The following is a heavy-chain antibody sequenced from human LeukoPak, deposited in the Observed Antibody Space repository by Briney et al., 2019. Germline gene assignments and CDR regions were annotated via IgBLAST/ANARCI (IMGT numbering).Heavy chain of an antibody. V-gene: IGHV4-39*01. Sequence: SETLSLTCTVSGGSISSSSYYWGWIRQPPGKGLEWIGSIYYSGSTYYIPSLKSRVTISVDTSKNQFSLKLSSVTAADTAVYYCARGKTTVTFDAFDIWGQGTMVTVSS. D-gene: IGHD4-17*01. CDR1: GGSISSSSYY. J-gene: IGHJ3*02. CDR3: ARGKTTVTFDAFDI. CDR2: IYYSGST.